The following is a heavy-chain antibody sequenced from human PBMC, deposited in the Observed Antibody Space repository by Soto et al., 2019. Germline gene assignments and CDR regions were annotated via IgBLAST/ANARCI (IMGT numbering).Heavy chain of an antibody. CDR2: IYHSGST. CDR3: GRTIKRGTRFYY. J-gene: IGHJ4*02. Sequence: SETLSLTCAVSGGSISSNNWWSWVRQPPGKGLEWIGEIYHSGSTNYNPSFKSRVAMSVDKSKNQFSLKLNSVTAADTALYYWGRTIKRGTRFYYWGRGPLFTVPS. D-gene: IGHD1-1*01. V-gene: IGHV4-4*02. CDR1: GGSISSNNW.